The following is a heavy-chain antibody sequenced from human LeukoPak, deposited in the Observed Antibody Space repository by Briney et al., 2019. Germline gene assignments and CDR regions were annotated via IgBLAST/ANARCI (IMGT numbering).Heavy chain of an antibody. V-gene: IGHV1-2*02. CDR1: GYTFTGYY. CDR3: ARDEAVAGTGY. D-gene: IGHD6-19*01. Sequence: GASVKVSCKASGYTFTGYYMHWVRQAPGQGLEWVGWINPNSGGTNYAQKLQGRVTMTTDTSASTAYMELRSLRSDDTAVYYCARDEAVAGTGYWGQGTLVTVSS. CDR2: INPNSGGT. J-gene: IGHJ4*02.